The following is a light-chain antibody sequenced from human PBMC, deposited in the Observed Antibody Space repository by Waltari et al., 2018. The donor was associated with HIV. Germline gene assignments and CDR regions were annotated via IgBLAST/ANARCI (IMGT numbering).Light chain of an antibody. CDR2: GGS. Sequence: QSALTQPASVSGSPGQSITISCTGTSSDVGSYNLVPWYQQHPGKAPKLMIYGGSKRPSGVSNRFSGSKSGNTASLTISGLQPEDEADYYCCSYAGSSTWVFGGGTKLTVL. CDR1: SSDVGSYNL. J-gene: IGLJ3*02. CDR3: CSYAGSSTWV. V-gene: IGLV2-23*01.